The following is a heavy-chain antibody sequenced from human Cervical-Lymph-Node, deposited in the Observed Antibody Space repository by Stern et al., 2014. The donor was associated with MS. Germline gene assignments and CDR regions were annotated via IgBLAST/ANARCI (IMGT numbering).Heavy chain of an antibody. CDR1: GFTVSSYS. D-gene: IGHD6-19*01. V-gene: IGHV3-21*01. CDR2: ISTSGIYK. Sequence: EVQLVESGGGLVKPGGSLRLSCAASGFTVSSYSMNWVRQAPGKGLAWVSSISTSGIYKYYADSVKGRFTISRDNAKNSLYLQMSSLRAEDTAVYYCTRAPGITASGSHFDYWGQGILVTVSS. CDR3: TRAPGITASGSHFDY. J-gene: IGHJ4*02.